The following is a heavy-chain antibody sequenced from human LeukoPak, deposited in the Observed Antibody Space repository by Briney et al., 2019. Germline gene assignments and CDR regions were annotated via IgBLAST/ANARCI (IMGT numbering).Heavy chain of an antibody. CDR1: GYTFTGYY. J-gene: IGHJ3*01. V-gene: IGHV1-2*02. CDR3: ARDSGYAYYYDSSS. D-gene: IGHD3-22*01. CDR2: INPNSGGT. Sequence: ASVKVSCKASGYTFTGYYMHWVRQAPGQGLEWMGWINPNSGGTNYAQKFQGRVTMTRDTSISTAYMELSRLRSDDTAVYYCARDSGYAYYYDSSSWGQGTMVTVSS.